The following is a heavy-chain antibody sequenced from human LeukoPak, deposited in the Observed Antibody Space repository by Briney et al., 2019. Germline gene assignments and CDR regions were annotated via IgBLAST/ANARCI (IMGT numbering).Heavy chain of an antibody. Sequence: GGSLRLSCAASGFTFSNYAMSWVRQAPGKGLEWVSAITGSGAVTYYADSVKGRFTISRENSKNTLCLQLNSLRAEDTAVYYCVQRGDYDVLTGYYVPDYWGQGSLVTVS. CDR3: VQRGDYDVLTGYYVPDY. J-gene: IGHJ4*02. CDR2: ITGSGAVT. V-gene: IGHV3-23*01. D-gene: IGHD3-9*01. CDR1: GFTFSNYA.